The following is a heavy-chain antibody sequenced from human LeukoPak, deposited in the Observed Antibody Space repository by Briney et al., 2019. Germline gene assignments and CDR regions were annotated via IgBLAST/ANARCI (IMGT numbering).Heavy chain of an antibody. CDR3: AKDGGVDIVATRYYFDY. D-gene: IGHD5-12*01. CDR1: GFTFSSYA. J-gene: IGHJ4*02. Sequence: GGSLRLSCAASGFTFSSYAMSWVRQAPGKGLEWVSAISGSGGSTYYADSVKGRFTISRDNSKNTLYLQMNSLRAEDTAVYYCAKDGGVDIVATRYYFDYWGQGTLVTVSS. V-gene: IGHV3-23*01. CDR2: ISGSGGST.